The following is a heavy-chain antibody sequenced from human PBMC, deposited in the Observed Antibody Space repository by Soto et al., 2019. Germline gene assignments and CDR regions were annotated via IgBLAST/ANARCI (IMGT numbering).Heavy chain of an antibody. CDR2: ISGSGDDT. Sequence: GGSLRLSCVASGFTFSNFAMAWVRQAPGEGLEWVSAISGSGDDTFYADSMKGRFTISRDNSKDTLYLQINSLRAEDTAVYYCAKDWLLGYCSGGSCLTTFDYWGQGTLVTVSS. V-gene: IGHV3-23*01. CDR1: GFTFSNFA. D-gene: IGHD2-15*01. CDR3: AKDWLLGYCSGGSCLTTFDY. J-gene: IGHJ4*02.